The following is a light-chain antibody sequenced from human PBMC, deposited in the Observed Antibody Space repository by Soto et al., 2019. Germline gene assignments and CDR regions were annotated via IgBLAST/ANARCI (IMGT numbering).Light chain of an antibody. J-gene: IGKJ1*01. V-gene: IGKV1-5*01. Sequence: IPMKQSPSTLSASVGDRVTIPCRASQTISNWLAWYQQKPGKAPKLLIYDASTLESGVPSRFSGSGSGTEFTLTISTLQPDDFATYYCQQYNTYTWTFGQGTKVDVK. CDR2: DAS. CDR1: QTISNW. CDR3: QQYNTYTWT.